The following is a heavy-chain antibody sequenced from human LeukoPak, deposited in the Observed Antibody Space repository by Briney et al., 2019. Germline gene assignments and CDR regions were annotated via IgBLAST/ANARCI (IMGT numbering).Heavy chain of an antibody. CDR1: GFTFSSYG. CDR2: IYSGGST. V-gene: IGHV3-NL1*01. J-gene: IGHJ4*02. CDR3: ARVPMVRGFTWYYFDF. Sequence: GGSLRLSCAASGFTFSSYGMHWVRQAPGKGLEWVSVIYSGGSTYYADSVKGRFTISRDNSKNTLYLQMNTLRAEDTAVYYCARVPMVRGFTWYYFDFWGQGTLVTVSS. D-gene: IGHD3-10*01.